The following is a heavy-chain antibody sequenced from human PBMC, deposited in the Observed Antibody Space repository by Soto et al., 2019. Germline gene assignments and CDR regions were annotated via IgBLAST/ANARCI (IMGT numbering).Heavy chain of an antibody. Sequence: SETLSLTCTVSGGFISSYYWSWIRQPPWKGLEWIGYIYYSGITDYNPSLKSRVTISVDTSKSQFSLKLSSVTAADTAVYYCARGGGVYYFDYWGQGTLVTVSS. D-gene: IGHD2-8*02. J-gene: IGHJ4*02. CDR2: IYYSGIT. V-gene: IGHV4-59*01. CDR3: ARGGGVYYFDY. CDR1: GGFISSYY.